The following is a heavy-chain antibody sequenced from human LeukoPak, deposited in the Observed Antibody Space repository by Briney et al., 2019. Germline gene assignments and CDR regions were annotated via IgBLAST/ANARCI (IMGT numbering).Heavy chain of an antibody. CDR1: GFTFSSYG. Sequence: PGGSLRLSCAASGFTFSSYGMHWVRQAPGKGLEWVAVISYDGSNKYYADSVKGRFTISRDNSKNTLYLKMNSLRAEDTAVYYCAKDSGYSYGYYFDYWGQGTLVTVSS. CDR3: AKDSGYSYGYYFDY. D-gene: IGHD5-18*01. V-gene: IGHV3-30*18. J-gene: IGHJ4*02. CDR2: ISYDGSNK.